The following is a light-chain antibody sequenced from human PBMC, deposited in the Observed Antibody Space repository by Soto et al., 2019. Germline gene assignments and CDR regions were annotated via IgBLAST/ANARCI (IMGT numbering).Light chain of an antibody. Sequence: QSALTQPASVSGSPGQSITISCTGTSSDVGGYNYVSWYQQHPGKAPKLMIYEVSNRPSGVSNRFSGSKSGNTASLTISGLQAEDEADYCCSSYTSSSTLVVFGGVTKLTVL. J-gene: IGLJ2*01. CDR3: SSYTSSSTLVV. V-gene: IGLV2-14*01. CDR2: EVS. CDR1: SSDVGGYNY.